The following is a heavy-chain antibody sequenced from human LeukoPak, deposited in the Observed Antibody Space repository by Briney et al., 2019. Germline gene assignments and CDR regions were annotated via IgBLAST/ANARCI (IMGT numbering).Heavy chain of an antibody. D-gene: IGHD6-13*01. CDR1: GFTFSSYA. Sequence: GGSLRLSCAASGFTFSSYAMSWVRQAPGKGLEWVSAISGSGGSTYYADSVKGRFTISRDNSKSTLYLQMNSLRGGDTAVYYCAKGELAAAGIVYWGQGTLVTVSS. J-gene: IGHJ4*02. CDR2: ISGSGGST. CDR3: AKGELAAAGIVY. V-gene: IGHV3-23*01.